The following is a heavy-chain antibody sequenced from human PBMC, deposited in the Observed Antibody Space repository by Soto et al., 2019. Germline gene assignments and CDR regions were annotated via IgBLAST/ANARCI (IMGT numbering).Heavy chain of an antibody. Sequence: EVQLVESGGGLVQPGRSLRLSCAASGFTFDDYAMHWVRQAPGKGLEWVSGISWNSGSIGYADSVKGRFTISRDNAKYFLYLQMNSLRAEDTALYYCAKDKGEVVAATLTTYYFDYWGQGTLVTVSS. D-gene: IGHD2-15*01. V-gene: IGHV3-9*01. CDR3: AKDKGEVVAATLTTYYFDY. CDR1: GFTFDDYA. CDR2: ISWNSGSI. J-gene: IGHJ4*02.